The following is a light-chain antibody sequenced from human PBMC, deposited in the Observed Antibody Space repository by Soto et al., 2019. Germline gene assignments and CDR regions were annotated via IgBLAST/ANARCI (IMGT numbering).Light chain of an antibody. J-gene: IGLJ1*01. CDR2: DVT. CDR3: SSYTSSSTLYV. Sequence: QSALTQPASVSGSPGQSITISCTGTSSDVGGYNYVSWYQQHPGKAPKLMIYDVTKRPSGVSNRFSGSKSGNTASLTISGLQAEDAADYYCSSYTSSSTLYVFGTGTKLTVL. CDR1: SSDVGGYNY. V-gene: IGLV2-14*01.